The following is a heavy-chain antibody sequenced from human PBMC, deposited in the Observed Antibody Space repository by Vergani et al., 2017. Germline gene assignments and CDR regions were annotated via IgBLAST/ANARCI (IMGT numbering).Heavy chain of an antibody. V-gene: IGHV3-43*02. CDR2: ISGDGGST. CDR3: ASSPPQWELLPDCFYY. Sequence: EVQLVESGGGVVQPGGSLRLSCAASGFTFDDYAMHWVRQAPGKGLEWVSLISGDGGSTYYADSVKGRFTISRDNSKNSLYLQMNSLRAEDTAVYYWASSPPQWELLPDCFYYWGQGTLVTVSS. J-gene: IGHJ4*02. CDR1: GFTFDDYA. D-gene: IGHD1-26*01.